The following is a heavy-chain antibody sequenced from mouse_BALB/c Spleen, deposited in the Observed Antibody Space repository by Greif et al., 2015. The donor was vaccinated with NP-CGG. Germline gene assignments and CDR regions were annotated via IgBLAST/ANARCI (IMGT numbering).Heavy chain of an antibody. Sequence: SGAELVKPGASVKSSCTASGFNIKDTYMHWVKQRPEQGLEWIGRIDPANGNTKYDPKFQGKATITADTSSXTASLQISSLTAEDTAVYYCAPYGNYVGFAYWGPGTLVTVSP. D-gene: IGHD2-1*01. CDR2: IDPANGNT. CDR3: APYGNYVGFAY. J-gene: IGHJ3*01. V-gene: IGHV14-3*02. CDR1: GFNIKDTY.